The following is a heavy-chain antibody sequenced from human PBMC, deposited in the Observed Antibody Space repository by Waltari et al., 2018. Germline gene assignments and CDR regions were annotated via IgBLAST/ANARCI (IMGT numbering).Heavy chain of an antibody. J-gene: IGHJ5*02. CDR1: GGSFSGYY. Sequence: QVQLQQWGAGLLKPSETLSLTCAVYGGSFSGYYWSWIRQPPGKGLEWIEEINHSGGTNSGPSLKSRVTISVDTSKNQFSLKLSSVTAADTAVYYCARLGQRGLHSGWFDPWGQGTLVTVSS. CDR2: INHSGGT. V-gene: IGHV4-34*01. CDR3: ARLGQRGLHSGWFDP. D-gene: IGHD3-16*01.